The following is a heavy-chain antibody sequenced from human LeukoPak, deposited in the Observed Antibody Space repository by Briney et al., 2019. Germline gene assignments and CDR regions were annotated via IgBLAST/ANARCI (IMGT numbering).Heavy chain of an antibody. Sequence: ASVKVSCKASGYTFTGYYMHWVRQAPGQGLEWVGRINPNSGGTNYAQKFQGRVTMTRDTSISTAYMELSRLRSDDTAVYYCARDRFTLFYGLPDYWGQGTLVTVSS. CDR1: GYTFTGYY. D-gene: IGHD2-21*02. V-gene: IGHV1-2*06. CDR2: INPNSGGT. J-gene: IGHJ4*02. CDR3: ARDRFTLFYGLPDY.